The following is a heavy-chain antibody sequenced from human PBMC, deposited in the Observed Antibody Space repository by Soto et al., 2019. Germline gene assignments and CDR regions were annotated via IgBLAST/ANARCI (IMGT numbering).Heavy chain of an antibody. CDR1: GGSISSYY. Sequence: LSLTCTVSGGSISSYYWSWIRQPPGTGLEWIGYIYYSGSTNYNPSLKSRVTISVDTSKNQFSLKLSSVTAADTAVYYCASTQMYYYDSSGYYQYYFDYWGQGTLVTVSS. J-gene: IGHJ4*02. CDR2: IYYSGST. CDR3: ASTQMYYYDSSGYYQYYFDY. D-gene: IGHD3-22*01. V-gene: IGHV4-59*01.